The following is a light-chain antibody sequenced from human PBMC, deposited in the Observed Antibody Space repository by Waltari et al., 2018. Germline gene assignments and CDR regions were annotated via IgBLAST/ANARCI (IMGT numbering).Light chain of an antibody. V-gene: IGLV2-23*01. Sequence: QSALTQPASVSGSPGQSITIPCTGPSSDVGTYNLVSWYQHHPDKAPKLIIYEGNKRPSGVSNRFSGSKSGNTASLTISGLQAEDEADYYCCSFAAGSILVFGGGTKLTVL. CDR1: SSDVGTYNL. CDR2: EGN. J-gene: IGLJ3*02. CDR3: CSFAAGSILV.